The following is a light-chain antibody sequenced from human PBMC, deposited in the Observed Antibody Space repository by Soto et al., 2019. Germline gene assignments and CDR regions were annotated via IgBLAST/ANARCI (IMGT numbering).Light chain of an antibody. CDR3: RPYNTYST. Sequence: DLQLTQSPSTRSAAVGDRVNITCRASQNIRNLLAWYQPKPGKAPKPLIYYASTLKTGVPSRFSVSGSGSEFNFTLTGLQPEEFATDVCRPYNTYSTFGQLTRLENK. CDR2: YAS. CDR1: QNIRNL. J-gene: IGKJ5*01. V-gene: IGKV1-5*01.